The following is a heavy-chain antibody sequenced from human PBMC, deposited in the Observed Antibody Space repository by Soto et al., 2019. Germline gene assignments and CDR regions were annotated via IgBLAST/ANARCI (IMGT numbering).Heavy chain of an antibody. D-gene: IGHD3-22*01. CDR1: GFTFCSYA. CDR2: ISYDGSNK. V-gene: IGHV3-30-3*01. J-gene: IGHJ3*02. CDR3: ARDPGITMIVVVPGAFDI. Sequence: PGGSLRLSCAASGFTFCSYAMHWVRQAPGKGLEWVAVISYDGSNKYYADSVKGRFTISRDNSKNTLYLQMNSLRAEDTAVYYCARDPGITMIVVVPGAFDIWGQGTMVTVSS.